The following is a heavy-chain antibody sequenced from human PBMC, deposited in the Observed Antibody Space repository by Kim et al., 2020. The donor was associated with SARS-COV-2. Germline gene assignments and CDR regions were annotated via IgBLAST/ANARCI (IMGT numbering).Heavy chain of an antibody. D-gene: IGHD1-1*01. J-gene: IGHJ4*02. CDR2: IYNDGSII. CDR1: GFTFSSYW. V-gene: IGHV3-74*01. Sequence: GGSLRLSCAASGFTFSSYWMHWVRQAPGKGLVWVARIYNDGSIISYADSVMGRFTISRDNAKNTVYLQINSLRGEDTAVYYCARGGLQGGTTKDYLGQG. CDR3: ARGGLQGGTTKDY.